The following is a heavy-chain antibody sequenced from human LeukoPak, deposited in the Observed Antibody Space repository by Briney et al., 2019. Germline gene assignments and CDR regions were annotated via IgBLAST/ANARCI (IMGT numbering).Heavy chain of an antibody. D-gene: IGHD3-10*01. J-gene: IGHJ4*02. Sequence: ASVKVSCKASGYTFTSYGISCVRQAPGQGLEWMGWISAYNGNTNYAQKLQGRVTMTTDTSTSTAYMELRSLRSDDTAVYYCARDLTSEYGSGSQRRAYFDYWGQGTLVTVSS. V-gene: IGHV1-18*01. CDR3: ARDLTSEYGSGSQRRAYFDY. CDR2: ISAYNGNT. CDR1: GYTFTSYG.